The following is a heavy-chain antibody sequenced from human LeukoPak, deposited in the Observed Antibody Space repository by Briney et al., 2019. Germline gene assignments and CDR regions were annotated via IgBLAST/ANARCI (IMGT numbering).Heavy chain of an antibody. CDR1: GFAFHSFP. D-gene: IGHD6-13*01. Sequence: PGGSLRLSCEASGFAFHSFPMHWVRQTPGKGLEWVAVVWFDENKKDYADSVRGRFTISRDTPRNTLYLQMDSLRVEDTAMYYCARGGPSSWYKEGWFDPWGQGTLVTVSS. CDR3: ARGGPSSWYKEGWFDP. J-gene: IGHJ5*02. V-gene: IGHV3-33*01. CDR2: VWFDENKK.